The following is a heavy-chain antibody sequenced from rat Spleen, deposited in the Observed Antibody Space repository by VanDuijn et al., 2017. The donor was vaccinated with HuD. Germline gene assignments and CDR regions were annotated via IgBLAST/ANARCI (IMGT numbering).Heavy chain of an antibody. D-gene: IGHD4-3*01. CDR3: VRQDTSGYSNWFAY. CDR1: GFTFSNFD. J-gene: IGHJ3*01. V-gene: IGHV5-25*01. CDR2: ISPSGVT. Sequence: EVQLVESGGGLVQPGRSLKLSCAASGFTFSNFDMAWVRQAPTKGLEWVASISPSGVTYYRDSVKGQFTVSRENAKSTLYLLMDSLRSEDTATYYCVRQDTSGYSNWFAYWGQGTLVTVSS.